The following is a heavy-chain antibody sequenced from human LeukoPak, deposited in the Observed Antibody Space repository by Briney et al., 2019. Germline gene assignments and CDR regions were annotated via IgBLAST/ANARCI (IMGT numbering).Heavy chain of an antibody. Sequence: GRSLRLSCAASGFTFSDCAMHWVRQAPGKGLEWVGVLSYGGTNKYYADSVKGRFTISRDNSKNTMFLQMNSLRAQDTAVYHCARDRSGYANDAFDFWGQGTMVTVSS. J-gene: IGHJ3*01. V-gene: IGHV3-30-3*01. D-gene: IGHD3-3*01. CDR3: ARDRSGYANDAFDF. CDR2: LSYGGTNK. CDR1: GFTFSDCA.